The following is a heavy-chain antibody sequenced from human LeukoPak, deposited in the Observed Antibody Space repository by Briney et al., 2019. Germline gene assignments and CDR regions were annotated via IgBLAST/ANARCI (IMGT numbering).Heavy chain of an antibody. Sequence: SEALSLTCTVSGGSVSSGSYYWTWIRQPAGKGLEWIGRIYTSGSTAYNPSLKSRVTISVDTSNNQFSLKLSSVTAADTAVYYCAREGYYYDSSGYYPVHYYYYMDVWGKGTTVTVSS. V-gene: IGHV4-61*02. CDR3: AREGYYYDSSGYYPVHYYYYMDV. CDR1: GGSVSSGSYY. CDR2: IYTSGST. D-gene: IGHD3-22*01. J-gene: IGHJ6*03.